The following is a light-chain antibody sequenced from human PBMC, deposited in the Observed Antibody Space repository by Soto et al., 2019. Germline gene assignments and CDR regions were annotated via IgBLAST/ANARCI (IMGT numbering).Light chain of an antibody. CDR3: SSYTNINTRACV. J-gene: IGLJ1*01. CDR2: EVS. Sequence: QSVLTQPASVSGSPGQSITISCTGTSSDVGNYKYVSWYQQHPGKAPKLMIDEVSNRPSGVSNRFSGSKSGNTASLTISGLQAEDETDYYCSSYTNINTRACVFGTGTKGTVL. V-gene: IGLV2-14*01. CDR1: SSDVGNYKY.